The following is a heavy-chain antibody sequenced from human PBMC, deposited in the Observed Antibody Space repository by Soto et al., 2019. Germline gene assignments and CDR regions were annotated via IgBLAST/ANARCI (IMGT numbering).Heavy chain of an antibody. V-gene: IGHV3-33*01. D-gene: IGHD2-2*01. CDR3: ARDRVRYCSSTTCYGHFDY. CDR1: GFTFSNYG. CDR2: IWYDGSNK. J-gene: IGHJ4*02. Sequence: PGGSLRLSCAASGFTFSNYGMHWVRQAPGKGLEWVAVIWYDGSNKYYEDSVKGRFTISRDNSKNTLYLQMNSLRAEDTAVYYCARDRVRYCSSTTCYGHFDYWGQGTLVTVSS.